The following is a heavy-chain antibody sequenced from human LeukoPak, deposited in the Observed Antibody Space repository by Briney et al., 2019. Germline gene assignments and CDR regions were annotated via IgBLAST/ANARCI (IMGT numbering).Heavy chain of an antibody. CDR2: INSDGSST. Sequence: GGSLRLSCAASGFTFSSYWMHWVRQTPGKGLVWVSRINSDGSSTSYADSVKGRFTISRDNAKNTLYLQMNSLRAEDTAVYYCAKGARQYSSSSIDYWGQGTLVTVSS. CDR3: AKGARQYSSSSIDY. V-gene: IGHV3-74*01. J-gene: IGHJ4*02. CDR1: GFTFSSYW. D-gene: IGHD6-13*01.